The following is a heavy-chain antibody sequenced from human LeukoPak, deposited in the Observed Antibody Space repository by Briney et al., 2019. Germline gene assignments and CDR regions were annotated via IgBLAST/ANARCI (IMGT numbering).Heavy chain of an antibody. J-gene: IGHJ4*02. CDR3: AVRAVRGVMGFDY. Sequence: ASVKVSCTASRYTFTRYYMHWVRQAPGQGLEWMGIINPSGDSTTYAQKFQGRVTMTRDTSTSTVYMELYSLTSEDTAVYYCAVRAVRGVMGFDYWGQGTQVTVSS. V-gene: IGHV1-46*01. CDR2: INPSGDST. CDR1: RYTFTRYY. D-gene: IGHD3-10*01.